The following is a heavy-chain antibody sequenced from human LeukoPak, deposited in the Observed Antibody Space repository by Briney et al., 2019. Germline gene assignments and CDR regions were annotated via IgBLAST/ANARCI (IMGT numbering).Heavy chain of an antibody. Sequence: PGGSLRLSCAASGFTFSNAWMSWVRQAPGKRLEWVGRIKSKTDGGTTDYAAPAKGRFTISRDDSKNTLSLQMNSLKIEDTAVYFCTTGGLFAAYSGSYRWWSQGTLVTVSS. J-gene: IGHJ4*02. CDR3: TTGGLFAAYSGSYRW. CDR1: GFTFSNAW. D-gene: IGHD1-26*01. V-gene: IGHV3-15*01. CDR2: IKSKTDGGTT.